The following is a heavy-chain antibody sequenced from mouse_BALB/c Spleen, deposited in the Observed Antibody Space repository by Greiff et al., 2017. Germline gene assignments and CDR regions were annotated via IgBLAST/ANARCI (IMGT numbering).Heavy chain of an antibody. J-gene: IGHJ4*01. Sequence: QVQLQQSGAELVRPGTSAKISCKASGYTFTNYWLGWVKQRPGHGLEWIGDIYPGGGYTNYNEKFKGKATLTADTSSSTAYMQLSSLTSEDSAVYFCARAYYRYDDVFMDYWGQGTSVTVSS. CDR2: IYPGGGYT. CDR1: GYTFTNYW. CDR3: ARAYYRYDDVFMDY. D-gene: IGHD2-14*01. V-gene: IGHV1-63*02.